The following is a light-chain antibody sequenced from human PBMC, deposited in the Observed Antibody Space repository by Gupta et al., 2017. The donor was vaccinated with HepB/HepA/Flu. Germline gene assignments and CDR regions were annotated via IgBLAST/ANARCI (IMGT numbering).Light chain of an antibody. V-gene: IGKV3-11*01. Sequence: ALTQSPATVSLSPGERVTLSCRASQNVTTYLACYRQKPGHAPSLLNYHASIRATDIPARFSGSGSGTDFTLTISNLEPEDFAVYYCQQRRSWLTFGGGTKVEV. CDR1: QNVTTY. CDR3: QQRRSWLT. J-gene: IGKJ4*01. CDR2: HAS.